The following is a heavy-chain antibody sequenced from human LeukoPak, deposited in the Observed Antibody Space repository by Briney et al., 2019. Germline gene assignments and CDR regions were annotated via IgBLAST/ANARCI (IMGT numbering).Heavy chain of an antibody. D-gene: IGHD2-21*01. Sequence: KPSETLSLTCTVSGDSISSYYWTWIRQPPGKGLEWIGYIYYSGSTNYNPSLKIRVTMSVDTSKNQFSLKLSSVTAADTAMYYCARGLSGYSGGDDAFDIWGQGTMVAVSS. J-gene: IGHJ3*02. V-gene: IGHV4-59*01. CDR2: IYYSGST. CDR3: ARGLSGYSGGDDAFDI. CDR1: GDSISSYY.